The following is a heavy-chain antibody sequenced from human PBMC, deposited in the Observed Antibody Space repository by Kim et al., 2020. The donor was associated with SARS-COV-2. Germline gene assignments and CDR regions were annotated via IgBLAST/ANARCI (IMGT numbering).Heavy chain of an antibody. J-gene: IGHJ6*02. CDR3: VSSIGSIFGVEYYYYGMDV. CDR1: GFTFSSYE. V-gene: IGHV3-48*03. Sequence: GGSLRLSCVASGFTFSSYEMNWVRQAPGKGLEWVSYISSSGSNIYYADSVKGRFIISRDNANNSLYLQMNSLRAEDTAVYYCVSSIGSIFGVEYYYYGMDVWGQGTTVTVSS. CDR2: ISSSGSNI. D-gene: IGHD3-3*01.